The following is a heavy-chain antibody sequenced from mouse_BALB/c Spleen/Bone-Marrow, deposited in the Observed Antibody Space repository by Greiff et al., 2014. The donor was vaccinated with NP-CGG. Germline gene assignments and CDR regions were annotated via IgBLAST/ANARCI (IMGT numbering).Heavy chain of an antibody. CDR2: ILPGSGTT. CDR3: ARGGYDTSIFAY. D-gene: IGHD2-3*01. CDR1: GYTFSSYW. J-gene: IGHJ3*01. V-gene: IGHV1-9*01. Sequence: VQLQQSGAELMKPGASVKISCKATGYTFSSYWIEWVNLRPGYGLEWIGEILPGSGTTHYNEKFKDKATFTADTSSNTAYMQLSSLTSEDSAVYYCARGGYDTSIFAYWGQGTLVTVSA.